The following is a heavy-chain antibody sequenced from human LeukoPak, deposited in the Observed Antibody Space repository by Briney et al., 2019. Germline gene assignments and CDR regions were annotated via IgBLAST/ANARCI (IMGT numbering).Heavy chain of an antibody. CDR1: GFTVSSYA. D-gene: IGHD3-3*01. V-gene: IGHV3-23*01. CDR2: ISGSGGRT. J-gene: IGHJ4*02. CDR3: AKDDYDFDFEY. Sequence: GGSLRLSCAASGFTVSSYAMNWVRQAPGKGLEWVSAISGSGGRTYYADSVKGRFTISRDNSKNTVYLQMNSLRAEDTAVYYCAKDDYDFDFEYWGQGTLVTVSS.